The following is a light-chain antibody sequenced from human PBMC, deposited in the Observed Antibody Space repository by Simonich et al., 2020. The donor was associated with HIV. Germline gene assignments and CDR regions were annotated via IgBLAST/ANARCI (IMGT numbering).Light chain of an antibody. CDR3: QQYNSYSQM. Sequence: DIQMTQSPSTLSASVGDRVTITCRASQSLSSGLAWYQQKPGKAPKLLSYKASSLQSGVPSRFSGSGSGTEFTLTISSLQPDDFATYDCQQYNSYSQMFGQGTKVEIK. J-gene: IGKJ1*01. CDR2: KAS. V-gene: IGKV1-5*03. CDR1: QSLSSG.